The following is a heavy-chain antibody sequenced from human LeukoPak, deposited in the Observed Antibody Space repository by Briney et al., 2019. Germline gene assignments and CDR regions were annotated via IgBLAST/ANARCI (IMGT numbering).Heavy chain of an antibody. CDR2: IDPSDSYT. V-gene: IGHV5-10-1*01. D-gene: IGHD2-15*01. Sequence: GESLQISCKGSGYRFTSYWISWVRQMPGKGLEWMGRIDPSDSYTNYSPSFQGHVTISADKSISTAYLQWSSLKASDTAMYYCARVLVAATCWFDPWGQGTLVTVSS. J-gene: IGHJ5*02. CDR1: GYRFTSYW. CDR3: ARVLVAATCWFDP.